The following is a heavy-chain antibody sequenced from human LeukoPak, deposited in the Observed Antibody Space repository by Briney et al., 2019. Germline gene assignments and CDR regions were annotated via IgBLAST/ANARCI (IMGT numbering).Heavy chain of an antibody. CDR2: IIPIFGTA. J-gene: IGHJ4*02. V-gene: IGHV1-69*06. D-gene: IGHD5-12*01. CDR3: ARGLGYDLPYYFDY. CDR1: VGTFSSYA. Sequence: SVKVSCKASVGTFSSYAISWVRQAPGQGLEWMGGIIPIFGTANYGQKFQGRVAITADKSTSTASMELSSLRSEDTAVYYCARGLGYDLPYYFDYWGQGTLVTVSS.